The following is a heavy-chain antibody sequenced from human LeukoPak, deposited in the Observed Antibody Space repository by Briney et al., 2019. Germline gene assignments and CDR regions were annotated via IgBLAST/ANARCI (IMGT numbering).Heavy chain of an antibody. J-gene: IGHJ3*02. CDR1: GFTFSTYT. CDR2: ISTSSSYL. CDR3: ARSSHFMVRGPRAFDI. V-gene: IGHV3-21*01. D-gene: IGHD3-10*01. Sequence: NAGGSLRLSCAASGFTFSTYTMNWVRQAPGKGLEWVSSISTSSSYLYYADSVKGRFTISRDNAKNSLYLQMNSLRAEDTAVYYCARSSHFMVRGPRAFDIWGQGTMVTVSS.